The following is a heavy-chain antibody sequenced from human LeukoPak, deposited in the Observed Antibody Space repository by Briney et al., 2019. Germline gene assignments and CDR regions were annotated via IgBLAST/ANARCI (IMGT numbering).Heavy chain of an antibody. CDR3: TTDLSRDTGFDY. V-gene: IGHV3-15*01. Sequence: GGSLRLSCAASGFTFSNAWMSWVRQAAGKGLEWVGRIKSKTDGGTTDYAAPVKGRFTISRDDSKTTLYLQMNSLKTEDTAVYYCTTDLSRDTGFDYWGQGTLVTVSS. J-gene: IGHJ4*02. CDR1: GFTFSNAW. CDR2: IKSKTDGGTT. D-gene: IGHD1-14*01.